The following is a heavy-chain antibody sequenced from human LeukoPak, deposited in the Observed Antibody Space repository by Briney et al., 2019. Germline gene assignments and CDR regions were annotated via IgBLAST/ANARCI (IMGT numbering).Heavy chain of an antibody. CDR2: ISSSSSYI. Sequence: AGGSLRLSCAASGFTFSSYSMNWVRQAPGKGLEWVSSISSSSSYIYYADSVKGRFTISRDNAKNSLYLQMNSLRAEDTAVYYCAKDPRYSGFPNAFDIWGQGTMVTVSS. V-gene: IGHV3-21*04. D-gene: IGHD5-12*01. J-gene: IGHJ3*02. CDR3: AKDPRYSGFPNAFDI. CDR1: GFTFSSYS.